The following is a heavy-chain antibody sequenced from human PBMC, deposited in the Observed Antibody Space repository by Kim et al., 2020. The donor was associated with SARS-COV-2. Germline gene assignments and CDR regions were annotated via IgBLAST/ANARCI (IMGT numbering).Heavy chain of an antibody. CDR3: AKAGSGGGFGS. V-gene: IGHV3-23*01. CDR1: GFTFSSCA. J-gene: IGHJ4*02. D-gene: IGHD6-25*01. Sequence: GGSLRLSCAASGFTFSSCAMSWVRQAPGKGLEWVSAIGNSGGITFYADSEKGRFIIFRDTSKRTPYMLMSSPRAEATAVYYWAKAGSGGGFGSWGQGNLV. CDR2: IGNSGGIT.